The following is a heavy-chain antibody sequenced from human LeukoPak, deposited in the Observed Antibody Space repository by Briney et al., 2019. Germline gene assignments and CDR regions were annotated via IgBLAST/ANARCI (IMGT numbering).Heavy chain of an antibody. CDR1: GFTFSSYA. V-gene: IGHV3-30*04. D-gene: IGHD1-26*01. Sequence: GGSLRLSCAASGFTFSSYAIHWVRQAPGKGLEWVAVISYDGSNKYYADSVKGRFTISRDNSKNTLYLQMNSLRAEDTAVYYCAKDGNGIVGATHVDYWGQGTLVTVSS. CDR3: AKDGNGIVGATHVDY. CDR2: ISYDGSNK. J-gene: IGHJ4*02.